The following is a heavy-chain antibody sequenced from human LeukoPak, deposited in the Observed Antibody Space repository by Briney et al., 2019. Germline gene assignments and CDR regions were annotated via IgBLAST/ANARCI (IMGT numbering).Heavy chain of an antibody. D-gene: IGHD3-22*01. CDR2: IYHSGST. Sequence: KPSDTLSLTCVVSLYSINSGYYWGWIRQPPGKGLEWIGSIYHSGSTYYNPSRKSRVTISVDTSKNQFSLKLTSVTAADTAVYYCARVNNYYGTSAYYYEGAFDIWGQGTMVAVSS. CDR3: ARVNNYYGTSAYYYEGAFDI. V-gene: IGHV4-38-2*01. CDR1: LYSINSGYY. J-gene: IGHJ3*02.